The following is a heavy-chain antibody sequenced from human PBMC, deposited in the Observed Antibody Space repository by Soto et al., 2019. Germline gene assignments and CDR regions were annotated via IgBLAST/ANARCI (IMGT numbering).Heavy chain of an antibody. D-gene: IGHD3-22*01. CDR3: ARKKIAGYYYDSSGYYYDDPFDY. CDR2: INAGNGNT. Sequence: ASVKVSCKASGYTFTSYAMHWARQAPGQRLEWMGWINAGNGNTKYSQKFQGRVTITRDTSASTAYMELSSLRSEDTAVYYCARKKIAGYYYDSSGYYYDDPFDYWGQGTLVTVSS. V-gene: IGHV1-3*01. CDR1: GYTFTSYA. J-gene: IGHJ4*02.